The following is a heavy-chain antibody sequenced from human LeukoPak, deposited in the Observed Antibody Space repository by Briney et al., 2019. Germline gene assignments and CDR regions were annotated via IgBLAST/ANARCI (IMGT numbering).Heavy chain of an antibody. CDR3: ATSKAKIAVAVH. D-gene: IGHD6-19*01. V-gene: IGHV4-39*01. J-gene: IGHJ4*02. CDR2: IYYSGST. Sequence: SETLSLTCTVSGGSISSSSYYWGWIRQPPGKGLEWIGSIYYSGSTYYNPSLKSRVTISVDTSKNQFSLKLSSVTAADTAVCYCATSKAKIAVAVHWGQGTLVTVSS. CDR1: GGSISSSSYY.